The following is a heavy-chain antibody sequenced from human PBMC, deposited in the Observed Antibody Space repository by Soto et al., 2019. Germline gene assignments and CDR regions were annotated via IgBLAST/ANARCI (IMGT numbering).Heavy chain of an antibody. CDR3: AIGNGDYIGRSLFAP. D-gene: IGHD4-4*01. J-gene: IGHJ5*02. CDR1: GGSISSSRSY. V-gene: IGHV4-61*05. Sequence: SETLSLTCNVSGGSISSSRSYWAWIRQPPGKGLEWIGYIYYTGTTNYNPSLKSRVTISLDTSKNQFSLRLTSVNTADTAVYYFAIGNGDYIGRSLFAPWGQGSLVTGSS. CDR2: IYYTGTT.